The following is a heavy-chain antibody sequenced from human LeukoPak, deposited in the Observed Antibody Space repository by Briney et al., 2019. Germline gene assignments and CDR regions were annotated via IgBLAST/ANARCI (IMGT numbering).Heavy chain of an antibody. Sequence: SETLSLACTVSGASISPHYWTWIRQAPGRGLEWIGYVYYNGLTSYNASLRSRLILSVDTARNQVSLKLTSVTAADTAVYYCTRERSTVTFDYWGQGTLVTVSS. CDR3: TRERSTVTFDY. CDR1: GASISPHY. V-gene: IGHV4-59*11. D-gene: IGHD4-17*01. J-gene: IGHJ4*02. CDR2: VYYNGLT.